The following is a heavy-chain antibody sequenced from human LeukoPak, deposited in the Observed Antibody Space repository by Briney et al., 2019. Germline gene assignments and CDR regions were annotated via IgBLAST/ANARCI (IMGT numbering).Heavy chain of an antibody. CDR3: ARDDYDILTGLEDAFDF. J-gene: IGHJ3*01. CDR2: PYYRSKWYN. V-gene: IGHV6-1*01. CDR1: GDSVSSNSAA. Sequence: SQTLSLTCAISGDSVSSNSAAWNWIRQSPSRGLEWLGRPYYRSKWYNDYAVSVKSRITINPDTSKNQFSLQLNSVTPEDTAVYYCARDDYDILTGLEDAFDFRGQGTMVTVSS. D-gene: IGHD3-9*01.